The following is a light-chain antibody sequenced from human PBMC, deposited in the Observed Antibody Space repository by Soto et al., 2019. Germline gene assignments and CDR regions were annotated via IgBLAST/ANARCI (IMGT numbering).Light chain of an antibody. J-gene: IGLJ1*01. CDR3: SSFTSISTYV. Sequence: QSALPEPSSVSGSPGQSITISCTGTSSDVGDYNYVSWYQQHPGKAPKLMIYEVSDRPSGASNRFSGSKSGNTASLTISGLQAEEEADYYCSSFTSISTYVFGTGTKVTVL. CDR2: EVS. V-gene: IGLV2-14*01. CDR1: SSDVGDYNY.